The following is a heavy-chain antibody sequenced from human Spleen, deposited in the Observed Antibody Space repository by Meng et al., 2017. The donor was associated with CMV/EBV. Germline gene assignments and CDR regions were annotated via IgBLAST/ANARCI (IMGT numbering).Heavy chain of an antibody. CDR2: ISYDGSNK. CDR3: VRDQGGESMIAVLIERFGMDV. Sequence: GGSLRLSCAASGFTFNTYAMHWVRQATGKGLEWVAVISYDGSNKYTADSVQGRLTISRDNSKNNLYLQMNSLTVEDTAVYYCVRDQGGESMIAVLIERFGMDVWGQGTTVTVSS. V-gene: IGHV3-30*04. CDR1: GFTFNTYA. J-gene: IGHJ6*02. D-gene: IGHD3-22*01.